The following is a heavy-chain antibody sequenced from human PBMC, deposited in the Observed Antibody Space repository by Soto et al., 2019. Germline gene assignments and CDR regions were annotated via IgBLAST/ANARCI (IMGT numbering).Heavy chain of an antibody. V-gene: IGHV4-39*01. CDR1: GGSISSSSYY. CDR3: ASSFSGYDPFYYYYYMDV. CDR2: IYYSGST. Sequence: QLQLQESGPGLVKPSETLSLTCTVSGGSISSSSYYWGWIRQPPGKGLEWIGSIYYSGSTYYNPSLKSRVTISLDTSKNQFSLKLCSVTAADTALYYCASSFSGYDPFYYYYYMDVWGKGTKVTV. J-gene: IGHJ6*03. D-gene: IGHD5-12*01.